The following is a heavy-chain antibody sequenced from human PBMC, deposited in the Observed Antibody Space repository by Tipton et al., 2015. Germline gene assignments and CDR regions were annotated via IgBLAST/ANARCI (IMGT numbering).Heavy chain of an antibody. CDR2: TYYRSKWYY. Sequence: GLVKPSQTLSLTCDISGDSVSSSTSAWNWIRQSTSRGLEWLGRTYYRSKWYYEYSISVKSRVTVTPDTSKNQFSLHLNSVTPEDTAVYYCARGLLLWFGMSDHWGRGTLVTVSS. CDR3: ARGLLLWFGMSDH. J-gene: IGHJ4*02. CDR1: GDSVSSSTSA. D-gene: IGHD3-10*01. V-gene: IGHV6-1*01.